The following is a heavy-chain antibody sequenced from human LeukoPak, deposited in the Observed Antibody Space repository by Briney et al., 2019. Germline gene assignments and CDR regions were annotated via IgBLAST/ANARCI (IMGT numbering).Heavy chain of an antibody. Sequence: GGSLRLSCAASGFTFSSYAMHWVRQAPGKGLEWVAVISYDGSNKYYADSVKGRFTISRDNSKNTLYLQMNSLRAEDTAVYYCAKDHGYYYDSSGYYGLDYWGQGTLVTVSS. J-gene: IGHJ4*02. V-gene: IGHV3-30-3*01. CDR3: AKDHGYYYDSSGYYGLDY. D-gene: IGHD3-22*01. CDR1: GFTFSSYA. CDR2: ISYDGSNK.